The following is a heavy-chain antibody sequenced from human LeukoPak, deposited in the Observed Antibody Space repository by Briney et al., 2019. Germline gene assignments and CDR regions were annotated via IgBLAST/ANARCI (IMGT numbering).Heavy chain of an antibody. CDR2: INPNSGGT. CDR3: AREMAGYCSGASCSDLDY. J-gene: IGHJ4*02. V-gene: IGHV1-2*02. CDR1: GYTFTGYY. Sequence: ASVKVSCKASGYTFTGYYMHWVRQAPGQGLEGMGWINPNSGGTNYAQKFQGRVTMTRDTSMSTPYMELSRLRSDDTAVYSCAREMAGYCSGASCSDLDYWGQGTLVTVSS. D-gene: IGHD2-15*01.